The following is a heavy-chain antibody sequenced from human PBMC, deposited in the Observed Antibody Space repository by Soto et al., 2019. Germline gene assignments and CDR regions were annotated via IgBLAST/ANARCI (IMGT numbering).Heavy chain of an antibody. CDR1: GGSISSGGYS. CDR3: ARDVRDFGDFRAFDI. D-gene: IGHD4-17*01. J-gene: IGHJ3*02. CDR2: IYHSGST. V-gene: IGHV4-30-2*01. Sequence: SETLSLTCAVSGGSISSGGYSWSWIRQPPGKGLEWIGYIYHSGSTYYNPSLKSRVTISVDRSKNQFSLKLSSVTAADTAVYYCARDVRDFGDFRAFDIWGQGTMVTVSS.